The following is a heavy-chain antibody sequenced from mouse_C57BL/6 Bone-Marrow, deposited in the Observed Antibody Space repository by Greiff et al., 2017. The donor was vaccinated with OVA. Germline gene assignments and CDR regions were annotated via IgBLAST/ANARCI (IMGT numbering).Heavy chain of an antibody. Sequence: VQLQQSVAELVRPGASVKLSCTASGFNIKNPYMHWVKQRPEQGLEWIGRIDPANGNTKYAPKFQGKATITADTSSNTAYLQLSSLTSEDTAIYYCARLGLRRGAWFAYWGQGTLVTVSA. CDR2: IDPANGNT. D-gene: IGHD2-4*01. CDR1: GFNIKNPY. V-gene: IGHV14-3*01. CDR3: ARLGLRRGAWFAY. J-gene: IGHJ3*01.